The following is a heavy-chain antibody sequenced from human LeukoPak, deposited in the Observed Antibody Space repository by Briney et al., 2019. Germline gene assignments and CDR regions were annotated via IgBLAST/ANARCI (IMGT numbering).Heavy chain of an antibody. J-gene: IGHJ5*02. V-gene: IGHV1-2*02. Sequence: GASVKVSCKASGYTFTCYYMHWVRQAPGQGLEWMGWINPNSGGTNYAQKFQGRVTMTRDTSISTAYMELSRLRSDDTAVYYCARDQAPRMITFGGPRRWFDPWGQGTLVTVSS. CDR3: ARDQAPRMITFGGPRRWFDP. CDR1: GYTFTCYY. CDR2: INPNSGGT. D-gene: IGHD3-16*01.